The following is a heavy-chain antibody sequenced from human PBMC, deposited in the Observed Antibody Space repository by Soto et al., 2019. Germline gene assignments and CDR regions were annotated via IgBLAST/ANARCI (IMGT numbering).Heavy chain of an antibody. V-gene: IGHV5-51*01. CDR3: ARPRITIFGVAYDY. CDR2: IYPGDSDT. Sequence: CCKGSGCGLTRDWMWLVGVVAGKGLEWMGIIYPGDSDTRYSPSFQGQVTISADKSISTAYLQWSSLKASDTAIYYCARPRITIFGVAYDYWGQRTLVPVSS. J-gene: IGHJ4*02. D-gene: IGHD3-3*01. CDR1: GCGLTRDW.